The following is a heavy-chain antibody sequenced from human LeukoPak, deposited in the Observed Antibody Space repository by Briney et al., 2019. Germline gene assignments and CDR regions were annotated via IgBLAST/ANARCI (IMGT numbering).Heavy chain of an antibody. V-gene: IGHV3-64*01. CDR2: ISSNGGST. CDR1: GFTFSSYA. J-gene: IGHJ3*02. Sequence: GGSLRLSCAADGFTFSSYAMDWVRHAPGKGLEYVSAISSNGGSTYYANSVKGRFTISRDNSKNTLYLKMGSLRAEDMAVYYCARSPGEVVNPEYAFDIWGQGTMVTVSS. D-gene: IGHD3-10*01. CDR3: ARSPGEVVNPEYAFDI.